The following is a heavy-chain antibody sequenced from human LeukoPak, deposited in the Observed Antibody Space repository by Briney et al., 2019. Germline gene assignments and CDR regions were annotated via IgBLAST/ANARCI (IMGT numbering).Heavy chain of an antibody. CDR3: ARDRGGNWNYVYFDY. Sequence: SETLSLTCAVYGGSFSGYYWSWIRQPPGKPLEWIGEINHSGSTNYNPSLKSRVTISVDTSKNQFSLKLSSVTAADTAVYYCARDRGGNWNYVYFDYWGQGTLVTVSS. CDR2: INHSGST. D-gene: IGHD1-7*01. V-gene: IGHV4-34*01. CDR1: GGSFSGYY. J-gene: IGHJ4*02.